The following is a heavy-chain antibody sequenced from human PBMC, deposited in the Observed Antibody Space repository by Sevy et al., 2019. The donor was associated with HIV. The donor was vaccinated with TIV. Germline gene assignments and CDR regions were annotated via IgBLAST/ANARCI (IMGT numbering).Heavy chain of an antibody. J-gene: IGHJ5*02. CDR1: GFTFSNYE. CDR3: AKVDAYYDKGNDP. Sequence: GGSLRLSCEASGFTFSNYEMNWVRQAPGKGLEWVSYISSSGNTIYYADSVKGRFTISRDNAKNSLYLQMNSLRVEDTAVYYCAKVDAYYDKGNDPWGQGTLVTVSS. CDR2: ISSSGNTI. V-gene: IGHV3-48*03. D-gene: IGHD3-22*01.